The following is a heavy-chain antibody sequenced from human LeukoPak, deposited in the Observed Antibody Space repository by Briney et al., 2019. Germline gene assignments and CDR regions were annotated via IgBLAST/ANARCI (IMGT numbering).Heavy chain of an antibody. CDR1: GFTFTTYW. V-gene: IGHV3-7*01. Sequence: PGGSLRLSCAASGFTFTTYWMSWVRQAPGKGLEWVANIKQDGTEKYYVDSVKGRFTISRDNAKNSLYLQMNSLRAEDTAVYYCARERIQLWLRYFDYWGQGTLVTVSS. D-gene: IGHD5-18*01. CDR2: IKQDGTEK. J-gene: IGHJ4*02. CDR3: ARERIQLWLRYFDY.